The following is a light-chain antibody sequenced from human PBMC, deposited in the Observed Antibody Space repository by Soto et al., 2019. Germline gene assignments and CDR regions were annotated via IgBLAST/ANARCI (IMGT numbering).Light chain of an antibody. CDR3: SSYTSSSTLYV. J-gene: IGLJ1*01. V-gene: IGLV2-14*01. Sequence: QSALTQPASVCGSPGQSITISCSGTSSDVGGYNYVSWYQQHPGKAPKLMIYDVSNRPSGVSNRFSGSKSGNTASLTISGLHAEDEADYYCSSYTSSSTLYVFGTGTKVTVL. CDR2: DVS. CDR1: SSDVGGYNY.